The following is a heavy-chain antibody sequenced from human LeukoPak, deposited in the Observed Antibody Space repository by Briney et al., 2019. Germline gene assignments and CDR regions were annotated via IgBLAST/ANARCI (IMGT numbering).Heavy chain of an antibody. Sequence: ASVKVSCKASGYTFTGYYMHWVRQAPGQGLEWMGWINPNSGGTNYAQKFRGRVTMTRDTSISTAYMELSRLRSDDTAVYYCARELGRYSSGRDAFDIWGQRTMVTVSS. CDR3: ARELGRYSSGRDAFDI. CDR1: GYTFTGYY. V-gene: IGHV1-2*02. D-gene: IGHD6-19*01. J-gene: IGHJ3*02. CDR2: INPNSGGT.